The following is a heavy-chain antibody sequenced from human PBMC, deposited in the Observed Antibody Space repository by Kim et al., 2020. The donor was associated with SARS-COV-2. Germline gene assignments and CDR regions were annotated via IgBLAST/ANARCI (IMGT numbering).Heavy chain of an antibody. CDR1: GYTFTGYY. CDR3: ARDYYEPYDSSGWRDGYYGMDV. Sequence: ASVKVSCKASGYTFTGYYMHWVRQAPGQGLEWMGWINPNSGGTNYAQKFQGRVTMTRDTSISTAYMELSRLRSDDTAVYYCARDYYEPYDSSGWRDGYYGMDVWGQGTTVTVSS. CDR2: INPNSGGT. D-gene: IGHD3-22*01. V-gene: IGHV1-2*02. J-gene: IGHJ6*02.